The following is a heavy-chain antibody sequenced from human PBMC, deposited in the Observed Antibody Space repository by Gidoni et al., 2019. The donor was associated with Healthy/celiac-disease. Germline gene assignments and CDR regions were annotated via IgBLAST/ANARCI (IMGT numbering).Heavy chain of an antibody. CDR1: GYTFTSYY. CDR3: AKVYGGYDYFDY. V-gene: IGHV1-46*01. Sequence: QVQLVQSGAEVKKPGASVKVSCKASGYTFTSYYMHWVRQAPGQGLEWMGIINPSGGSTSYAQKFQGRVTMTRDTSTSTVYMELSSLRSEDTAVYYCAKVYGGYDYFDYWGQGTLVTVSS. J-gene: IGHJ4*02. D-gene: IGHD5-12*01. CDR2: INPSGGST.